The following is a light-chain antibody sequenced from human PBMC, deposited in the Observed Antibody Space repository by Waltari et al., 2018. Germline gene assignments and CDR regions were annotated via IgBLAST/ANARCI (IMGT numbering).Light chain of an antibody. CDR2: GNS. V-gene: IGLV1-40*01. J-gene: IGLJ3*02. Sequence: QCLPGTAPKLLSYGNSNRPSGVPDRFSGSKSGTSASLAITGLQAEDEADYYCQSYDSRRSAWVFGGGTKLTVL. CDR3: QSYDSRRSAWV.